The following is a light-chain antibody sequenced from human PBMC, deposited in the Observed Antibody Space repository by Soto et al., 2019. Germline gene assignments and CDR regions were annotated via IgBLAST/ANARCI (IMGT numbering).Light chain of an antibody. J-gene: IGKJ2*01. V-gene: IGKV2-30*01. CDR1: QSLVYSDGNTY. Sequence: DVVMTQSPLSLPVTLGQPASISCRSSQSLVYSDGNTYLNRFQQRPGQSPRRLIYKVSNRDSGVPDRFSVSGSGPDFTLKISRVEAEDVGVYYCMQGTHWPPYTFGQGTKLEIK. CDR3: MQGTHWPPYT. CDR2: KVS.